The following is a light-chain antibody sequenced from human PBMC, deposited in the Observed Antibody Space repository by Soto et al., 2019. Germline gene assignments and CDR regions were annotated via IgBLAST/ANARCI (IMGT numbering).Light chain of an antibody. V-gene: IGKV3-11*01. CDR1: QSVSNF. Sequence: IVVTQSATTLSLSPGERATLSCRASQSVSNFLAWYLQRPGQAPRLLIFDASKRAAGVPARFSGSGSGTDFTLTISILEPEDFAVYYCQQRSSWPITFGQGTRLEIK. J-gene: IGKJ5*01. CDR2: DAS. CDR3: QQRSSWPIT.